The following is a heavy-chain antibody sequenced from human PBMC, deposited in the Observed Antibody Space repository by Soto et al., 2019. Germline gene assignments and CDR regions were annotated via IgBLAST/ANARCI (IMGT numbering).Heavy chain of an antibody. CDR1: GDSISSYY. V-gene: IGHV4-59*01. Sequence: QVQLQESGPGLVKPSETLSLTCAVSGDSISSYYCMWIRQPPGKGLESIGYLYYGRSANYNPSLKSRVTLSGDTSPNHCSLTLSSMTAADTAVYSCALRSMAVVPEYWGQGTLVTVSS. CDR2: LYYGRSA. D-gene: IGHD3-22*01. J-gene: IGHJ4*02. CDR3: ALRSMAVVPEY.